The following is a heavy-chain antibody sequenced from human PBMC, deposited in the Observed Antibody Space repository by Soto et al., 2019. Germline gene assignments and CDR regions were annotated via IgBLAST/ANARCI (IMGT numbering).Heavy chain of an antibody. J-gene: IGHJ4*02. Sequence: PSETLSLTCAVYGGSFSGYYWSWIRQPPGKGLEWIGEINHSGSTNYNPSLKSRVTISVDTSKNQFSLKLSSVTAADTAVYYCARETTYYYDSSGYETTPKKYYFDYWGQGTLVTVSS. CDR3: ARETTYYYDSSGYETTPKKYYFDY. D-gene: IGHD3-22*01. CDR1: GGSFSGYY. CDR2: INHSGST. V-gene: IGHV4-34*01.